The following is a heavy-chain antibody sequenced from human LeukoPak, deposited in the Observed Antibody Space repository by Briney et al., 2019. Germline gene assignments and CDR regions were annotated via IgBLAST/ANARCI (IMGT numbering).Heavy chain of an antibody. Sequence: GAPVKVSCKASGYTFSSYGISWVRQAPGQGLEWMGWISAYNGNTNYAQKLQGRVTMTTDTSTSTAYMELRSLRSDDTAVYYCARVGTAIVGAAADYWGQGTLVTVSS. V-gene: IGHV1-18*01. CDR3: ARVGTAIVGAAADY. D-gene: IGHD1-26*01. J-gene: IGHJ4*02. CDR2: ISAYNGNT. CDR1: GYTFSSYG.